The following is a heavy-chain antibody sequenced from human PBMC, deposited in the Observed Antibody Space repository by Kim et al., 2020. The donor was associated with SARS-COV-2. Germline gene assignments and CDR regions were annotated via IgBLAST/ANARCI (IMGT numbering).Heavy chain of an antibody. Sequence: GGSLRLSCADSGFTFSNNAMTWVRQAPGKGLECVSVITASSDRAYYADSVKGRFTISRDNSKNMLYLQMNSLTVEDTAVYYCARCQAAYRSDLAMYNWF. D-gene: IGHD2-21*01. V-gene: IGHV3-23*01. CDR2: ITASSDRA. CDR1: GFTFSNNA. J-gene: IGHJ5*01. CDR3: ARCQAAYRSDLAMYNWF.